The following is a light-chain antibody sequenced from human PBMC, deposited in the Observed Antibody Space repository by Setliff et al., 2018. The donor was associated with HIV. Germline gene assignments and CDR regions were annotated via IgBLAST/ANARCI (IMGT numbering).Light chain of an antibody. CDR3: SSYAGNKGDV. Sequence: QSALAQPRSVSGSPGQSVTISCTGTSSDVGGYNHVSWYQQYPGKAPKLMIYDVSERPSGVPDRFSGSKSGNTASLTISGLQAEDDADYYCSSYAGNKGDVFGTGTKVTVL. J-gene: IGLJ1*01. V-gene: IGLV2-11*01. CDR1: SSDVGGYNH. CDR2: DVS.